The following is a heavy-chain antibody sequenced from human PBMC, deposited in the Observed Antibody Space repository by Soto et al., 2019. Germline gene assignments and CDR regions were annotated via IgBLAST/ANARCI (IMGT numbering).Heavy chain of an antibody. CDR2: ISYSGTT. Sequence: QVQLQESGPGLVKPSQTLSLTCTVSGDSISSSNYYWSWIRQPPGKGLEWIGYISYSGTTYYNPSLQTRLDISLDPSKNPFSLTLSSVTAADTAVYNCARAPYRGTHSRGPFDMWGQGTVVTVSS. D-gene: IGHD1-1*01. CDR3: ARAPYRGTHSRGPFDM. CDR1: GDSISSSNYY. J-gene: IGHJ3*02. V-gene: IGHV4-30-4*01.